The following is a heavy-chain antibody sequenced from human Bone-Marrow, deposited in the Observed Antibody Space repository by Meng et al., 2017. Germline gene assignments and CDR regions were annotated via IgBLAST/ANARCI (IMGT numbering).Heavy chain of an antibody. Sequence: GGSLRLSCTASGFTFGEHAMSWFRQAPGKGLEWVGFIRSKAYGGTTEYAASVKGRFTITRDDSKSIAYLQLNSLKTEDTAVYYCASSPAWGRPGGWGYYYGMDVWGQGTTVTVSS. CDR2: IRSKAYGGTT. D-gene: IGHD3-16*01. CDR1: GFTFGEHA. J-gene: IGHJ6*02. CDR3: ASSPAWGRPGGWGYYYGMDV. V-gene: IGHV3-49*03.